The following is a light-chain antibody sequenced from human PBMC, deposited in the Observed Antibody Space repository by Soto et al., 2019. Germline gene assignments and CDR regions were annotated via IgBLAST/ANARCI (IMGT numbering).Light chain of an antibody. CDR1: SSDIGAYNY. CDR3: AAHAGSNTWV. J-gene: IGLJ3*02. V-gene: IGLV2-8*01. CDR2: EVN. Sequence: QSVLAQSPSASGSPGQAVTISCTGSSSDIGAYNYVSWYQQYPGKAPKLIIYEVNKRPSGVPNRFSGSKSGNTASLTVSGLQADDESDYCCAAHAGSNTWVFGGGTKLTVL.